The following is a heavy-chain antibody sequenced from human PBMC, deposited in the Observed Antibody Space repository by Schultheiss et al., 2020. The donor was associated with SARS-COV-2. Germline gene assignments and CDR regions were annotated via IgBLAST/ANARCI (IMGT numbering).Heavy chain of an antibody. CDR1: GFTFSSYA. CDR3: ARDGSGSYYNHPPSYYFDY. V-gene: IGHV3-66*01. J-gene: IGHJ4*02. CDR2: IYSGGST. Sequence: GGSLRLSCAASGFTFSSYAMHWVRQAPGKGLEWVSVIYSGGSTYYADSVKGRFTISRDNSKNTLYLQMGSLRAEDTAVYYCARDGSGSYYNHPPSYYFDYWGQGTLVTVSS. D-gene: IGHD3-10*01.